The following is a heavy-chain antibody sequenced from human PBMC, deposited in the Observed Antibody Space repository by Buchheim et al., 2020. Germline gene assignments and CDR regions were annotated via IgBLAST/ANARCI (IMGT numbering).Heavy chain of an antibody. CDR3: VREKGVAGTFWFDP. CDR1: GFTLSNYW. J-gene: IGHJ5*02. CDR2: INSDGSST. D-gene: IGHD6-19*01. Sequence: EVQLVESGGGLAQPGGSLRLSCVASGFTLSNYWMHWVRQAPGKGLVWVSRINSDGSSTKYADSVKGRFTISRDNAKNTLYLDMKSVRAEDTAIYYCVREKGVAGTFWFDPWGQGAL. V-gene: IGHV3-74*03.